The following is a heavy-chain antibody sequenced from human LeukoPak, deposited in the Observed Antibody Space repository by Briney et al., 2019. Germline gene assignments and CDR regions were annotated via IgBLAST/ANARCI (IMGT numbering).Heavy chain of an antibody. Sequence: GGSLRLSCAASEFSFSLYWMSWVRQAPGKGLEWVASIKQDGSDQYYVDSVKGRFTISRDNAENFLYLQMNSLRADDTAVYYCTRTRYSSTWFLFDFWGRGDLVTVSS. CDR2: IKQDGSDQ. J-gene: IGHJ4*02. V-gene: IGHV3-7*01. CDR3: TRTRYSSTWFLFDF. CDR1: EFSFSLYW. D-gene: IGHD6-13*01.